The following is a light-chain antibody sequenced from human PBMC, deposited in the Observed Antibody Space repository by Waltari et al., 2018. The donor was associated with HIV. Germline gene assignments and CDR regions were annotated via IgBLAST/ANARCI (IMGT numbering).Light chain of an antibody. Sequence: EIVLTQSPATLSLSPGERAPLSCRASQSVNTYLAWYQQKPGQAPRLLIYDASNRATGIPARFSGSGSGTDVTLTISSLEPEDFAVYYCQQRSNWPPEITFGQGTRLEIK. CDR2: DAS. J-gene: IGKJ5*01. CDR3: QQRSNWPPEIT. CDR1: QSVNTY. V-gene: IGKV3-11*01.